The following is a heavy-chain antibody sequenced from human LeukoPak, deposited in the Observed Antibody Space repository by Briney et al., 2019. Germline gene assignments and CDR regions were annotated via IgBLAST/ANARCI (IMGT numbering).Heavy chain of an antibody. CDR1: GGSFSGYY. D-gene: IGHD3-22*01. V-gene: IGHV4-34*01. CDR3: ARGRPPTTYDSSGYQGRY. Sequence: SETLSLTCAVYGGSFSGYYWSWIRQPPGKGLEWIGEINHSGSTNYNPSLKSRVTISVDTSKNQFSLKLSSVTAADTAVYYCARGRPPTTYDSSGYQGRYWGQGTLVTVSS. J-gene: IGHJ4*02. CDR2: INHSGST.